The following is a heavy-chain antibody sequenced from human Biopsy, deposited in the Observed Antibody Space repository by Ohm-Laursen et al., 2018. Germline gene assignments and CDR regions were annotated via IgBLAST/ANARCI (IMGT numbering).Heavy chain of an antibody. D-gene: IGHD3-22*01. Sequence: GTLSLTCTVSGDSISSYYWSWIRQPPGKGLGGIGYVYYTGSTDYNPSLQSRVTISVDTSKNHFSLRLRSVTPADTAIYCARDRGYYSDRTVPGYFDLWGRGTLVTVSS. J-gene: IGHJ2*01. CDR1: GDSISSYY. CDR3: ARDRGYYSDRTVPGYFDL. V-gene: IGHV4-59*01. CDR2: VYYTGST.